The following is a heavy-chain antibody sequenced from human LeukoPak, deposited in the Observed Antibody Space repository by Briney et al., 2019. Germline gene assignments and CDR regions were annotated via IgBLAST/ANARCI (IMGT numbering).Heavy chain of an antibody. J-gene: IGHJ4*02. D-gene: IGHD3-22*01. Sequence: ASVKVSCKASGYTFTGHYMHWVRQAPGQGPEWMGWINPKSGVTNYAQTLQGRVTMTRDTSSSMVYMELSRLTTDDTAVYFCTRALRYDDSSGCYAYWGQGTLVTVSS. CDR1: GYTFTGHY. CDR3: TRALRYDDSSGCYAY. V-gene: IGHV1-2*02. CDR2: INPKSGVT.